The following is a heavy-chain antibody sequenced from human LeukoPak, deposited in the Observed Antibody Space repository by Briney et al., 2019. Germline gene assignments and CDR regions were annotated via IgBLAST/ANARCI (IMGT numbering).Heavy chain of an antibody. CDR2: IRYDGSNK. CDR1: GFTFSSYG. J-gene: IGHJ4*02. D-gene: IGHD3-22*01. Sequence: PGGSLRLSCAASGFTFSSYGMHWVRQAPGKGLEWVAFIRYDGSNKYYADSVKGRFTISRDNSKNTLYLQMNSLRAEDTAVYYCAKEGGYYYDGSGSFDYWGQGTLVTVSS. V-gene: IGHV3-30*02. CDR3: AKEGGYYYDGSGSFDY.